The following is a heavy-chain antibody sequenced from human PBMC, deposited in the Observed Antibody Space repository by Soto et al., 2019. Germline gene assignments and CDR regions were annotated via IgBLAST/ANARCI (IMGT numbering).Heavy chain of an antibody. CDR3: ARVAGATLADY. V-gene: IGHV3-23*01. J-gene: IGHJ4*02. CDR1: GFTFSSYG. CDR2: ISGGGGTT. Sequence: GGSLRLSCAASGFTFSSYGMHWVRQAPGKGLEWVAAISGGGGTTYYGDSVEGRFTMSRDNAKNTLYLQMNSLRDEDTAVYYCARVAGATLADYWGQGTLVTVSS. D-gene: IGHD1-26*01.